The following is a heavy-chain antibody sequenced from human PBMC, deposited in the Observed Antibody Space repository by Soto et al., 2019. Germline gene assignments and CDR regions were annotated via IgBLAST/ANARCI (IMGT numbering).Heavy chain of an antibody. D-gene: IGHD3-9*01. V-gene: IGHV3-30*18. CDR2: ISYDGSNK. CDR1: GFTFSSYG. CDR3: AKDEDDILTGYYNYYYYMDV. Sequence: GSLRLSCAASGFTFSSYGMHWVRQAPGKGLEWVAVISYDGSNKYYADSVKGRFTISRDNSKNTLYLQMNSLRAEDTAVYYCAKDEDDILTGYYNYYYYMDVWGKGTTVTVSS. J-gene: IGHJ6*03.